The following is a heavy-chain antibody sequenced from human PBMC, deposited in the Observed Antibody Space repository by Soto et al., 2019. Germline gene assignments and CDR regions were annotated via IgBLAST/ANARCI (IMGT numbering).Heavy chain of an antibody. V-gene: IGHV4-4*02. CDR1: GDSIRTNSW. Sequence: SETLSLTCAVSGDSIRTNSWWSWVRQPPGKGLEWIGEVYENGLTNYNPSLKSRVTMSVDTSRNQFSLKLSSVTAADTAMYYCARDAAVPGESDRFDYWGQGTLVTVSS. CDR3: ARDAAVPGESDRFDY. J-gene: IGHJ4*02. CDR2: VYENGLT. D-gene: IGHD6-19*01.